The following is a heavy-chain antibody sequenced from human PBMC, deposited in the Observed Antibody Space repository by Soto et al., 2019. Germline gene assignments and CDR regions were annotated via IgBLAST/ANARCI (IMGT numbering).Heavy chain of an antibody. V-gene: IGHV1-2*04. CDR2: INPNSGGT. CDR1: GYPLTGYY. Sequence: ASVKVSCKASGYPLTGYYMHWVRQAPGQGLEWMGWINPNSGGTNYAQKFQGWVTMTRDTSISTAYMELSRLRSDDTAVYYCARGHYYYYMYVWDKGTTVTVSS. J-gene: IGHJ6*03. CDR3: ARGHYYYYMYV.